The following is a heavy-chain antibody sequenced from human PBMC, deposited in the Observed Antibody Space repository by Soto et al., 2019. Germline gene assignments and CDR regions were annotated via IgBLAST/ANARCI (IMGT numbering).Heavy chain of an antibody. CDR1: SGSISSSNW. V-gene: IGHV4-4*02. CDR3: ARGSGYDSYYFDY. CDR2: IYHSGST. Sequence: SETLSLTCAVSSGSISSSNWWSWVRQPPGKGLEWIGEIYHSGSTNYNPSLKSRVTISVDKSKNQFSLKLSSVTAADTAVYYCARGSGYDSYYFDYWGQGTLVTVSS. J-gene: IGHJ4*02. D-gene: IGHD5-12*01.